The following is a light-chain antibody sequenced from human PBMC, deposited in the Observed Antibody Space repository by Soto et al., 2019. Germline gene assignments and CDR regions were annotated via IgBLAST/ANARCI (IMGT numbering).Light chain of an antibody. CDR3: QEYDNWPPEGT. J-gene: IGKJ1*01. CDR1: QSVSIN. Sequence: EIVMTQSPATLSVSPGEGATLSCTASQSVSINLAWYQQKPGQAPRLLIYGASTRATGIPARFSGSGSGTEFTLTINSLQSEDFAVYYCQEYDNWPPEGTFGQGTKVDIK. CDR2: GAS. V-gene: IGKV3-15*01.